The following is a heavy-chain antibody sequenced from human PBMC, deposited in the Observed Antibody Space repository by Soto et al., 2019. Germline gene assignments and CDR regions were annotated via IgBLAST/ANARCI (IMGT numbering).Heavy chain of an antibody. J-gene: IGHJ6*03. CDR2: MNPNSGNT. V-gene: IGHV1-8*01. CDR1: GYTFTSYD. Sequence: ASVKVSCKTSGYTFTSYDINWVRQATGQGLEWMGWMNPNSGNTGYAQKFQGRVTMTRNTSISTAYMELSSLRSEDTAVYYCARVFGWNYYYYYYMDVWGKGTTVTVSS. CDR3: ARVFGWNYYYYYYMDV. D-gene: IGHD1-1*01.